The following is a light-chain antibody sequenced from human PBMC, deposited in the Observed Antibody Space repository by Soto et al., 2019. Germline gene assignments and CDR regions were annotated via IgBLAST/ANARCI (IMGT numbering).Light chain of an antibody. V-gene: IGLV2-8*01. J-gene: IGLJ1*01. CDR1: SSDVGGYNF. CDR2: EVT. CDR3: SSYAGSIYV. Sequence: QSALAQPPSASGSPGQSVTISCTGTSSDVGGYNFVSWYQHHPGKAPKLMIYEVTKRPSGVPDRFSGSKSGNTASLTVSGLQAEDEADYYCSSYAGSIYVFGTRTKVTVL.